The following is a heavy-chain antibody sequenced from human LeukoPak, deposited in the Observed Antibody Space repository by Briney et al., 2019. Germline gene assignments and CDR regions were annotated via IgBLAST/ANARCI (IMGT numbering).Heavy chain of an antibody. CDR2: IYTSGST. V-gene: IGHV4-4*07. J-gene: IGHJ4*02. Sequence: SETLSLTCTVSGGSISSYYWSWIRQPAGKGLEWIGRIYTSGSTNYNPSLKSRVTISVDTSKNQFSLKLSSVTAADTAVYYCARLQQSIRSDDYWGQGTLVTVSS. CDR3: ARLQQSIRSDDY. CDR1: GGSISSYY. D-gene: IGHD4-11*01.